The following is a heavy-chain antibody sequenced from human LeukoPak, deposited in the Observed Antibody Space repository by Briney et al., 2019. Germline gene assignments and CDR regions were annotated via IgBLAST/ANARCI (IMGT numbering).Heavy chain of an antibody. J-gene: IGHJ4*02. D-gene: IGHD3-22*01. CDR1: GGSISSSSYY. Sequence: PSETLSLTCTVSGGSISSSSYYWSWIRQPPGKGLEWIGYIYYSGSTNYNPSLKSRVTISVDTSKNQFSLKLSSVTAADTAVYYCAVHSPFHYDSSGYHRGWDYFDYWGQGTLVTVSS. V-gene: IGHV4-61*01. CDR3: AVHSPFHYDSSGYHRGWDYFDY. CDR2: IYYSGST.